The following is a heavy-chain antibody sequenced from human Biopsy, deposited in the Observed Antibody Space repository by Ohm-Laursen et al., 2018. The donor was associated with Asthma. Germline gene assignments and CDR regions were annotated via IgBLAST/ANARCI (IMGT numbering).Heavy chain of an antibody. Sequence: SVKVPCKTSGYTFNSADITWVRQAPGQGLEWMGWISVYNGNTKVAQKLQDRVTMITDTSTSTAYMELRSLRSDDTAVYFCARAVDYSHYYGIDVWGQGTTVTVS. CDR3: ARAVDYSHYYGIDV. J-gene: IGHJ6*02. D-gene: IGHD3-10*01. CDR2: ISVYNGNT. V-gene: IGHV1-18*01. CDR1: GYTFNSAD.